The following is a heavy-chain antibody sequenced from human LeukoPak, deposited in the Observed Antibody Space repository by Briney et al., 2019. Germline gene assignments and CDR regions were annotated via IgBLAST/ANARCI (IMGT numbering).Heavy chain of an antibody. V-gene: IGHV1-69*13. CDR1: GGTFSSYA. CDR3: ARESYSYGYPTFDY. Sequence: SVKVSCKASGGTFSSYAISWVRQAPGQGLEWMGGIIPIFGTANYAQKFQGRVTITADGSTSTAYMELSSLRSEDTAVYYCARESYSYGYPTFDYWGQGTLVTVSS. J-gene: IGHJ4*02. CDR2: IIPIFGTA. D-gene: IGHD5-18*01.